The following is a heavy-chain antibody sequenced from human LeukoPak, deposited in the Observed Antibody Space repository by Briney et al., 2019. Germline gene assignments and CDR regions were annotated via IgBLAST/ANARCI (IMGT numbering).Heavy chain of an antibody. Sequence: ASVKVSCKASGYTFTGYYMHWVRQAPGQGLEWMGWINPNSGGTNYAQKFQGRVTMTRDTSISTAYMELGRLRSDDTAVYYCAREYPGAYYFDYWGQGTLVTVSS. CDR3: AREYPGAYYFDY. CDR1: GYTFTGYY. D-gene: IGHD1-26*01. V-gene: IGHV1-2*02. CDR2: INPNSGGT. J-gene: IGHJ4*02.